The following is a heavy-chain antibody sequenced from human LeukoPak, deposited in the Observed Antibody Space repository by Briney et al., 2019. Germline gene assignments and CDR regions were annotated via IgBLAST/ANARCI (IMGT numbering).Heavy chain of an antibody. CDR1: DDSISTNNYY. Sequence: PSETLTLTCTVSDDSISTNNYYWSWIRQPAGKGLEWIGRIYTSGSTNYNPSLKSRVTISADKSKNQFSLKPSSVTAADTAVYYCARDLPGVSGWSYWGQGTLVTVSS. CDR2: IYTSGST. D-gene: IGHD6-19*01. CDR3: ARDLPGVSGWSY. J-gene: IGHJ4*02. V-gene: IGHV4-61*02.